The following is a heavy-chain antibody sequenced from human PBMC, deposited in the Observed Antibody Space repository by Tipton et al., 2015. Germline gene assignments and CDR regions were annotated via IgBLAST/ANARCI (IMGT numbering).Heavy chain of an antibody. CDR2: INPTESDK. Sequence: SLRLSCAASEFISSNNWMSWVRQAPGKGLEWVANINPTESDKYYLDSVRGRFTISRDNAKNSLYLQMSSLRAEDTAIYYCARLTGIVATNLDYFDYWGQGTLVTVSS. V-gene: IGHV3-7*03. CDR1: EFISSNNW. CDR3: ARLTGIVATNLDYFDY. D-gene: IGHD5-12*01. J-gene: IGHJ4*02.